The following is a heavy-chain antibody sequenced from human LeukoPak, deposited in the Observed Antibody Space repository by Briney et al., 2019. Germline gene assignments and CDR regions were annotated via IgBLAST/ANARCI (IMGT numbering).Heavy chain of an antibody. CDR1: GFTFSSYG. CDR2: ISYDGSNK. J-gene: IGHJ4*02. V-gene: IGHV3-30*18. CDR3: AKDGSSGGDCGGDCPRGGYFDY. D-gene: IGHD2-21*02. Sequence: QPGRSLRLSCAASGFTFSSYGMHWVRQAPGKGLEWVAVISYDGSNKYYADSVKGRFTISRDNSKNTLYLQMNSLRAEDTAVYYCAKDGSSGGDCGGDCPRGGYFDYWGQGTLVTVSS.